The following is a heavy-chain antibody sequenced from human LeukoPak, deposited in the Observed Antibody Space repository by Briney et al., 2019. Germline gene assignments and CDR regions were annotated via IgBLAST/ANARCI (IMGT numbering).Heavy chain of an antibody. V-gene: IGHV3-30*18. CDR3: AKDQDSGRYYVRHFQH. CDR1: GFPFSSYG. J-gene: IGHJ1*01. CDR2: ISYDGSNK. Sequence: GGSLRLSCAASGFPFSSYGIHWVRQAPGKGLEWVALISYDGSNKYYADSVKGRFTISRDNSKNTLYLQMDSLRAEDTAVYYCAKDQDSGRYYVRHFQHWGQGTLVTVSS. D-gene: IGHD1-26*01.